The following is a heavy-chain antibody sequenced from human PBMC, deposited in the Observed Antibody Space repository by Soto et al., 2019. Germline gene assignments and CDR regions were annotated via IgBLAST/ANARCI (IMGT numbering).Heavy chain of an antibody. CDR3: ARPEYSSSSYGMDV. V-gene: IGHV3-48*02. J-gene: IGHJ6*02. CDR2: ISSSSSTI. CDR1: GFTFSSYS. D-gene: IGHD6-6*01. Sequence: GGSLRLSCAASGFTFSSYSMYWVRQAPGKGLEWVSYISSSSSTIYYADSVKGRFTISRDNAKNSLYLQMNSLRDEDTAVYYCARPEYSSSSYGMDVWGQGNTVTVSS.